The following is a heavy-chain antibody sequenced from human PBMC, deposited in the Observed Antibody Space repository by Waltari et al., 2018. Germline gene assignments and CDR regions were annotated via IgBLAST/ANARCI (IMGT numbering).Heavy chain of an antibody. CDR1: GGSITSLSEG. V-gene: IGHV4-39*01. D-gene: IGHD1-26*01. Sequence: QVQLQESGPGLVKPSATLSLVCSVSGGSITSLSEGWAWIRQPPGKGREWIGSICYGGSAFYNPSLNSRVTLSFDTSKNQFSLHLRSATAADTAVYYCTDGRGRFEYWGQGTLVTVS. CDR3: TDGRGRFEY. CDR2: ICYGGSA. J-gene: IGHJ4*02.